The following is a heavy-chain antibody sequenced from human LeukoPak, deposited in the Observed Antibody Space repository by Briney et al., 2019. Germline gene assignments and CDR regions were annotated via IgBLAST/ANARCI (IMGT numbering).Heavy chain of an antibody. D-gene: IGHD3-3*01. CDR1: GGSISSYY. V-gene: IGHV4-59*08. CDR3: ARGGITIFGVVNHDY. J-gene: IGHJ4*02. CDR2: IYYSGST. Sequence: SETLSLTCTVSGGSISSYYWSWIRQPPGKGLEWIGYIYYSGSTNYNPSLKSRVTISVDTSKNQFSLKLSSVTAADTAVYYCARGGITIFGVVNHDYWGQGTLVTVSS.